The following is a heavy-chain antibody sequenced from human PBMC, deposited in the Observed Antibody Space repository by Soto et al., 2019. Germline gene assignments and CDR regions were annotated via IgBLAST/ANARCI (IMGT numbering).Heavy chain of an antibody. CDR2: ISAYNGNT. J-gene: IGHJ4*02. CDR1: GYTFTSYG. V-gene: IGHV1-18*01. CDR3: ARSPGYDILTGYSTEGYSDY. D-gene: IGHD3-9*01. Sequence: ASVKVSCKASGYTFTSYGISWVRQAPGQGLEWMGWISAYNGNTNYAQKLQGRVTMTTDTSTSTAYMELRSLRSDDTAVYYCARSPGYDILTGYSTEGYSDYWGQGTLVTVSS.